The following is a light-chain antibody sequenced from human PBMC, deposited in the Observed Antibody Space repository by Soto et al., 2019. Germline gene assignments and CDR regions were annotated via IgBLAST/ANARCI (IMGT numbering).Light chain of an antibody. Sequence: IALTQSPGTLSLSPGERATLSCRASQSVSSRYLAWYQQKPGQAPRLLIYGASSRATGIPDRFSGSGSGTEFTLTISRLEPEEFAVYYCQQYGSSPASFTFGPGTKVEIK. J-gene: IGKJ3*01. V-gene: IGKV3-20*01. CDR1: QSVSSRY. CDR3: QQYGSSPASFT. CDR2: GAS.